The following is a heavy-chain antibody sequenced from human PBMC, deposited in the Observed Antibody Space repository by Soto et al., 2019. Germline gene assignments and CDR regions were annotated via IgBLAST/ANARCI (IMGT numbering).Heavy chain of an antibody. J-gene: IGHJ4*02. CDR3: ARLTSTDPYYFDY. Sequence: SETPSPTCAVSGGSLSSSNWWSWVRPPPGKGLEWIGEIYHSGSTNYNPSLKSRVTISVDKSKNQFSLKLSSVTAADTAVYYCARLTSTDPYYFDYWGQGTLVTVSS. V-gene: IGHV4-4*02. CDR2: IYHSGST. CDR1: GGSLSSSNW.